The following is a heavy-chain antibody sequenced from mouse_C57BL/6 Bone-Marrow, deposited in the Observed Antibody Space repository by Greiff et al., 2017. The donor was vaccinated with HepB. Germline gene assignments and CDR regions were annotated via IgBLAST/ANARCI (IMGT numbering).Heavy chain of an antibody. CDR3: ARGTQLRLLAY. V-gene: IGHV1-53*01. CDR2: INPSNGGT. J-gene: IGHJ3*01. D-gene: IGHD3-2*02. Sequence: VKQRPGQGLEWIGNINPSNGGTNYNEKFKSKATLTVDKSSSTAYMQLSSLTSEDSAVYYCARGTQLRLLAYWGQGTLVTVSA.